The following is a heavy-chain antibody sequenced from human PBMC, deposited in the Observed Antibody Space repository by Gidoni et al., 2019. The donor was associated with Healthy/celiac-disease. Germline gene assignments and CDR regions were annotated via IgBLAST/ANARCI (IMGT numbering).Heavy chain of an antibody. CDR2: ISGSGGST. Sequence: EVQLFESGVGLVQPGGSLILSCSASGFTFSSYALSWFRQAPGKGLEWGSAISGSGGSTYYADSVKGRFTISRDNSKNTLYLQMNSLRAEDTAVYYCAKVVQGWRFDYWGQGTLVTVSS. J-gene: IGHJ4*02. V-gene: IGHV3-23*01. CDR1: GFTFSSYA. CDR3: AKVVQGWRFDY. D-gene: IGHD6-19*01.